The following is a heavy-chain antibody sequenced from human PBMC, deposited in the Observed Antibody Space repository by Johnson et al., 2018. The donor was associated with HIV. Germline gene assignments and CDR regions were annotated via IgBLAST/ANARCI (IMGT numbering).Heavy chain of an antibody. CDR3: ARVPLDDWHSDAFDI. D-gene: IGHD1-1*01. CDR2: IKSDGSDT. J-gene: IGHJ3*02. Sequence: VQLVESGGGLVQPEGSLRLSCAASGFTFSNYWMHWVRQAPGKGLVWVSRIKSDGSDTSYADSVKGRFTISRDNAKHTLYLQMNSLRAEDTAVYYCARVPLDDWHSDAFDIWGQGTMVTVSS. CDR1: GFTFSNYW. V-gene: IGHV3-74*02.